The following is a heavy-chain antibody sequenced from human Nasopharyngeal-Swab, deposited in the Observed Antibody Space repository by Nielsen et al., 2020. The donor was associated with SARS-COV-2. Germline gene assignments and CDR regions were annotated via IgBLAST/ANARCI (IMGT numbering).Heavy chain of an antibody. D-gene: IGHD3-10*01. CDR3: ARDIWVGSSDAFDI. Sequence: GESLKISYAASGFTFSSYGMHWVRQAPGKGLEWVSYISSSSSYIYYADSVKGRFAISRDNAKNSLYLQMDSLRAEDTAVYYCARDIWVGSSDAFDIWGQGTMVTVSS. CDR1: GFTFSSYG. CDR2: ISSSSSYI. J-gene: IGHJ3*02. V-gene: IGHV3-21*01.